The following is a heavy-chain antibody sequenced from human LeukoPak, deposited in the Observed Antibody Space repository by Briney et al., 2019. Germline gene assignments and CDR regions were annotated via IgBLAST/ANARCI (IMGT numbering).Heavy chain of an antibody. V-gene: IGHV4-38-2*01. CDR1: GYSISSGYY. CDR3: ARRGDDCSSTSCYYYGGYNWFDP. Sequence: SETLSLTCAVSGYSISSGYYWGWIRQPPGKGLEWIGSIYHSGSTYYNPSLKSRVTISVDTSKNQFSLKLSSVTAADTAVYYCARRGDDCSSTSCYYYGGYNWFDPWGQGTLVTVSS. D-gene: IGHD2-2*01. CDR2: IYHSGST. J-gene: IGHJ5*02.